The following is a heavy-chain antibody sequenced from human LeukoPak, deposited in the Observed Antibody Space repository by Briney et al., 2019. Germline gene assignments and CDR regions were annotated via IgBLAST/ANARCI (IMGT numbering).Heavy chain of an antibody. CDR2: TRGSGSGMGSGN. CDR1: GFAFSDFS. Sequence: GGPLRLSCAASGFAFSDFSMNWVRQAPGKGLEWVANTRGSGSGMGSGNYYAVSVKGRFTISRDDAKNSLYLQMNRLRAEDTAFYYCARDDNWGFDYWGQGALVTVSS. D-gene: IGHD7-27*01. CDR3: ARDDNWGFDY. J-gene: IGHJ4*02. V-gene: IGHV3-21*05.